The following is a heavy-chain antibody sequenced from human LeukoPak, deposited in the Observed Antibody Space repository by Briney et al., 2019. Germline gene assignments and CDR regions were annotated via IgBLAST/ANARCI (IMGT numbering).Heavy chain of an antibody. CDR1: GGSITSYY. CDR2: IYYSGNT. V-gene: IGHV4-59*08. CDR3: GRQFYDFWSGHYYYYMDV. Sequence: SETLSLTCTVSGGSITSYYYTWIRQPPGKGLEWIGYIYYSGNTNYNPSLKSRVTISVDTSKNQFSLKLSSVTAADTAVYYCGRQFYDFWSGHYYYYMDVWGKGTTVTVSS. D-gene: IGHD3-3*01. J-gene: IGHJ6*03.